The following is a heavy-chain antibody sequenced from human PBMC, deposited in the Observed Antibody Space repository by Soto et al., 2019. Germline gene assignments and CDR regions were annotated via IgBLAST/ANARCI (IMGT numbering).Heavy chain of an antibody. CDR1: GGSISSSSYY. Sequence: SETLSLTCTVSGGSISSSSYYWGWIRQPPGKGLECIGSIYYSGSTYYNPSLKSRVTISVDTSKNQFSLKLSSVTAADTAVYYCARLPGGNWFDPWGQGTLVTVSS. J-gene: IGHJ5*02. CDR2: IYYSGST. V-gene: IGHV4-39*01. D-gene: IGHD3-10*01. CDR3: ARLPGGNWFDP.